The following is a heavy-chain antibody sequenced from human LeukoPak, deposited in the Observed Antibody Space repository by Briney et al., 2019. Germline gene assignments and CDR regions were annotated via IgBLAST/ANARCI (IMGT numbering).Heavy chain of an antibody. D-gene: IGHD3-10*01. Sequence: ASVKVSCKASGYTFTSYGISWVRQAPGQGLEWMGWISAYNGNTNYAQKLQGRVTMTTDTSTSTAYMELRSLRSDDTAVYYCARGGTYYYGSGSYSNPKIPDYWGQGTLVTVSS. J-gene: IGHJ4*02. CDR2: ISAYNGNT. CDR3: ARGGTYYYGSGSYSNPKIPDY. CDR1: GYTFTSYG. V-gene: IGHV1-18*01.